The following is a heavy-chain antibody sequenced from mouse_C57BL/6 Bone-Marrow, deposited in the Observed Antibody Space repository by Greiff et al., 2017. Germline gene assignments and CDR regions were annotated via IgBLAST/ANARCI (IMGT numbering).Heavy chain of an antibody. V-gene: IGHV14-4*01. Sequence: EVQRVESGAELVRPGASVKLSCTASGFNIKDDYMHWVKQRPEQGLEGIGWIDPENGDTEYASKFQGKATITADTSSNTAYLQLSSLTSEDTAVYYYTTFPLIPTVVSTDSFDYWGQGTTLTVSS. CDR2: IDPENGDT. J-gene: IGHJ2*01. CDR3: TTFPLIPTVVSTDSFDY. D-gene: IGHD1-1*01. CDR1: GFNIKDDY.